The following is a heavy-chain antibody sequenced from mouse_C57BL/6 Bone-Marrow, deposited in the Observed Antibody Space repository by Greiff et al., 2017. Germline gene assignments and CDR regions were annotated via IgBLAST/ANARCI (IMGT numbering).Heavy chain of an antibody. J-gene: IGHJ3*01. CDR2: IYPGGGYT. Sequence: VQRVESGAELVRPGTSVKMSCKASGYTFTNYWIGWAKPRPGHGLEWIGDIYPGGGYTNYNEKFKGKATLTADKSSSTAYMQFSSLTSEDSAIYYCARSWGYSSFAYWGQGTLVTVSA. CDR1: GYTFTNYW. CDR3: ARSWGYSSFAY. V-gene: IGHV1-63*01. D-gene: IGHD2-3*01.